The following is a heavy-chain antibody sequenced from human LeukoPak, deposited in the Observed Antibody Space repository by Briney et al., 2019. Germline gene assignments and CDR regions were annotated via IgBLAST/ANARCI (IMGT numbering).Heavy chain of an antibody. D-gene: IGHD6-13*01. Sequence: PGGSLRLSCAASGFTFGSYSMNWVRQAPGKGLEWVSSISSSSSYIYYADSVKGRFTISRDNAKNSLYLQMNSLRAEDTAVYYCARDPAAAETNYYMDVWGKGTTVTVSS. CDR2: ISSSSSYI. CDR1: GFTFGSYS. V-gene: IGHV3-21*01. CDR3: ARDPAAAETNYYMDV. J-gene: IGHJ6*03.